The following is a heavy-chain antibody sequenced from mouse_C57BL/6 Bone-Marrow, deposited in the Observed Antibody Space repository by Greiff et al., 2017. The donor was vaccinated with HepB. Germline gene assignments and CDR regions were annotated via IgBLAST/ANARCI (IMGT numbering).Heavy chain of an antibody. J-gene: IGHJ4*01. D-gene: IGHD2-5*01. CDR3: ARRGNSNYDYYAMDY. CDR1: GYTFTNYW. V-gene: IGHV1-63*01. CDR2: IYPGGGYT. Sequence: VKLQESGAELVRPGTSVKMSCKASGYTFTNYWIGWAKQRPGHGLEWIGDIYPGGGYTNYNEKFKGKATLTADKSSSTAYMQFSSLTSEDSAIYYCARRGNSNYDYYAMDYWGQGTSVTVSS.